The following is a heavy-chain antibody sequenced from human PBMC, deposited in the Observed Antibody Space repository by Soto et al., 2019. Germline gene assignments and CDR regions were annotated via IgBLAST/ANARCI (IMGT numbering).Heavy chain of an antibody. D-gene: IGHD6-19*01. V-gene: IGHV1-8*01. Sequence: QVQLVQSGAEVKKPGASVKVSCKASGYTFTSYDINWVRQATGQGLEWMGWMNPNSGNTGYAQKFQGRVTMTINNSISTAYMELSSLRSEDTAVYYCARGVDSSGWQRAEYFQHWGQGTLVTVSS. CDR2: MNPNSGNT. CDR3: ARGVDSSGWQRAEYFQH. J-gene: IGHJ1*01. CDR1: GYTFTSYD.